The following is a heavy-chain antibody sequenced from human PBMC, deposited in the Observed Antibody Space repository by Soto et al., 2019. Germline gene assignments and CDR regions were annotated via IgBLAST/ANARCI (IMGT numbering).Heavy chain of an antibody. Sequence: SVKVSCKASGGTFSSYAISWVRQAPGQGLEWMGEIIPIFGTANYAQKFQGRVTITADESTSTAYMELSSLRSEDTAVYYCARGGVASPGEYYWGQGTLVTVSS. D-gene: IGHD3-16*01. CDR2: IIPIFGTA. CDR3: ARGGVASPGEYY. V-gene: IGHV1-69*13. CDR1: GGTFSSYA. J-gene: IGHJ4*02.